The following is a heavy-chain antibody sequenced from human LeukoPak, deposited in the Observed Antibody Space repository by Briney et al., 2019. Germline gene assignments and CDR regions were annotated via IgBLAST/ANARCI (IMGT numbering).Heavy chain of an antibody. Sequence: SETLSLTCTVSGDSISTYYWSWIRQPPGKGLEWIGYIYYSGNTNYNPSLKSRVTISLDTSKNQFSLKLRSVTATDTAVYYCVRPRKANDYGDYGGFDPWGQGTLVTVSS. D-gene: IGHD4-17*01. CDR1: GDSISTYY. CDR2: IYYSGNT. J-gene: IGHJ5*02. CDR3: VRPRKANDYGDYGGFDP. V-gene: IGHV4-59*08.